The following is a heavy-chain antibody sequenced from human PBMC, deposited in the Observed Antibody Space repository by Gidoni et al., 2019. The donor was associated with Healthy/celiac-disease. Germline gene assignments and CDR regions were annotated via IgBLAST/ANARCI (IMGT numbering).Heavy chain of an antibody. J-gene: IGHJ4*02. CDR3: ARKYGSGSFIY. D-gene: IGHD3-10*01. V-gene: IGHV4-34*01. CDR2: INLSGST. CDR1: GGSFSGDY. Sequence: QVQLQQWGAGLLKPSATLSLTCAVYGGSFSGDYWSWIRQPPGKGLEWIGEINLSGSTNSNPSLKSRVTISVDTSKNQFSLKLSSVTAADTAVYYCARKYGSGSFIYWGQGTLVTVSS.